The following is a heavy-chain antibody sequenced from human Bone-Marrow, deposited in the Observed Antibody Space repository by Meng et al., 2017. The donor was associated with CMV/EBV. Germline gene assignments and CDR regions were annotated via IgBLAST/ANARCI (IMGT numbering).Heavy chain of an antibody. D-gene: IGHD3-22*01. Sequence: ASVKVSCKASGYTFTGYYMHWVRQAPGQGLEWMGWINPNSGGTNYAQKFQGRVTMTRDTSISTAYMELSRLRSDDTAVYYCAKDGLYDSSGYYYDYYFDYWGQGTLVAVSS. CDR3: AKDGLYDSSGYYYDYYFDY. CDR1: GYTFTGYY. J-gene: IGHJ4*02. V-gene: IGHV1-2*02. CDR2: INPNSGGT.